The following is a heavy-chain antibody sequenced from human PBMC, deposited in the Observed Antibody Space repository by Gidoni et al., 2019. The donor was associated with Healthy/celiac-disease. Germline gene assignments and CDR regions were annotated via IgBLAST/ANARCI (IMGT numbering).Heavy chain of an antibody. CDR3: ARAGLSAYSGSYWAKAFDI. Sequence: QVQLVQSGAEVKKPGSSVKVSCKASGGTFSSYAISWVRQAPGQGLEWMGGIIPIFGTANYAQKFQGRVTITADESTSTAYMELSSLRSEDTAVYYCARAGLSAYSGSYWAKAFDIWGQGTMVTVSS. V-gene: IGHV1-69*01. D-gene: IGHD1-26*01. J-gene: IGHJ3*02. CDR2: IIPIFGTA. CDR1: GGTFSSYA.